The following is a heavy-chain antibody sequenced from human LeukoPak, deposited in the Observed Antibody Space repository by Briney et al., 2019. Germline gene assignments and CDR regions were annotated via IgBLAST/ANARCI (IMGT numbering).Heavy chain of an antibody. V-gene: IGHV3-48*03. Sequence: HSGGSLRLSCAASAFTFSTYEMHWVRQAPGKGLEWISYISSGDSVIYYADSVKGRFTISRDNAKNSLYLQMDSLRVEDTAVYYCTSLGTWGQGTLVTVSS. CDR2: ISSGDSVI. CDR3: TSLGT. J-gene: IGHJ4*02. D-gene: IGHD3-16*01. CDR1: AFTFSTYE.